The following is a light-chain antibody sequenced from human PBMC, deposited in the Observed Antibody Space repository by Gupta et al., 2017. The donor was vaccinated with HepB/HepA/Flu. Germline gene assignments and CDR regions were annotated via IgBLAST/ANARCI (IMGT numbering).Light chain of an antibody. Sequence: EIVLTQSPGTLSLSPGERATLSCRASQSVSSSYLAWYQQKPGQAPRLLIYGASSRATGIPDRFSGSGSGTDFTLTISRLEPEDFAVYYCQQYCSSPPYTFGQATKLEIK. V-gene: IGKV3-20*01. CDR2: GAS. CDR1: QSVSSSY. J-gene: IGKJ2*01. CDR3: QQYCSSPPYT.